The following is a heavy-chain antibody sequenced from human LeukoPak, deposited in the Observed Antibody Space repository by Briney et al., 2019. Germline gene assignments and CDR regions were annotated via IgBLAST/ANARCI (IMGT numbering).Heavy chain of an antibody. Sequence: SETLSRTCTVSGGSIRNYYWSWIRQPPGKGLEWIGYIYYSGTTNYNPSLKSRVTISIDTSKNQFSLKLSSVTAADTAVYYCARCFGSGCPNGVFDYWGQGTLVTVSS. V-gene: IGHV4-59*01. D-gene: IGHD6-19*01. CDR3: ARCFGSGCPNGVFDY. CDR2: IYYSGTT. J-gene: IGHJ4*02. CDR1: GGSIRNYY.